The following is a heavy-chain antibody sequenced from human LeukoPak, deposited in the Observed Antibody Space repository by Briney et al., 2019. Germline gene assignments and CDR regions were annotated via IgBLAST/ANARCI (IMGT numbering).Heavy chain of an antibody. Sequence: PSETLSLTCAVYGGSFSGYYWSWIRQPPGKGLEWIGEINHSGSTNYNPSLKSRVTISVDTSKNQFSLKLSSVTAADTAVYYCALTPPNSSSWYGLGENWGQGTLVTVSS. CDR3: ALTPPNSSSWYGLGEN. V-gene: IGHV4-34*01. J-gene: IGHJ4*02. CDR2: INHSGST. D-gene: IGHD6-13*01. CDR1: GGSFSGYY.